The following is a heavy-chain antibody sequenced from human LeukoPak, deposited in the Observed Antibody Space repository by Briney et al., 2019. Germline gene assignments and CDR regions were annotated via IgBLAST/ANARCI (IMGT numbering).Heavy chain of an antibody. CDR2: IHYSGST. Sequence: SSETLSLTCTVSGDSISSYYLSWIRQPPGKGLEWIGYIHYSGSTNYNPSLKSRVTISVDTSKNQFSLNLSSVTAADTAVYYCARRYCSGGSCYSALEYWGQGTLVTVSS. D-gene: IGHD2-15*01. V-gene: IGHV4-59*01. CDR3: ARRYCSGGSCYSALEY. CDR1: GDSISSYY. J-gene: IGHJ4*02.